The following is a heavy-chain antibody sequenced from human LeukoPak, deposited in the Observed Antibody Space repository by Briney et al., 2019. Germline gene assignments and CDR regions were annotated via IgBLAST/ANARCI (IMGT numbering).Heavy chain of an antibody. CDR3: SGAFLAY. V-gene: IGHV3-15*01. J-gene: IGHJ4*02. Sequence: GGSLRLSCAASGFTFSSYAMSWARQAPGKGLEWVGHINSKTDGGTINYAAPVKGRFTISRDDSKNTVYLQMNSLKTEDTAVYYCSGAFLAYWGQGTLDTVSS. CDR1: GFTFSSYA. CDR2: INSKTDGGTI.